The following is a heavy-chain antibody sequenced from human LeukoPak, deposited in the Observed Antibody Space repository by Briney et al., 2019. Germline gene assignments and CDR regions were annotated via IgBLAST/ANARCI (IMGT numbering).Heavy chain of an antibody. CDR2: ISSSSSTI. CDR3: ARQLRYFDWLPIDFDY. D-gene: IGHD3-9*01. CDR1: GFTFSSYS. J-gene: IGHJ4*02. V-gene: IGHV3-48*04. Sequence: GGSLRLSCAASGFTFSSYSMNWVRQAPGRGLEWVSYISSSSSTIYYADSVKGRFTISRDNAKNSLYLQMNSLRAEDTAVYYCARQLRYFDWLPIDFDYWGQGTLVTVSS.